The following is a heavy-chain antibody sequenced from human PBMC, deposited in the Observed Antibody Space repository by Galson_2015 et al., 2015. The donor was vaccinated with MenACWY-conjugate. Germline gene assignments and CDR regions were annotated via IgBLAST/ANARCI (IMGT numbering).Heavy chain of an antibody. CDR1: GFTFSNAW. J-gene: IGHJ4*02. V-gene: IGHV3-15*07. CDR3: TTEPGLRLWFGELLSGFDY. D-gene: IGHD3-10*01. Sequence: SLRLSCAASGFTFSNAWMNWVRQAPGKGLEWVGRIKSKTDGGTTDYAAPVKGRFTISRDDSKNTLYLQMNSLKTEDTAVYYCTTEPGLRLWFGELLSGFDYWGQGTLVTVSS. CDR2: IKSKTDGGTT.